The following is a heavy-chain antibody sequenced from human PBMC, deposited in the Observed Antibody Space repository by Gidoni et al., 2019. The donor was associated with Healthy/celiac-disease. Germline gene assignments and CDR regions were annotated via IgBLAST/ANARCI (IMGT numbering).Heavy chain of an antibody. Sequence: QVQLVESGGGVVQPGRSLRLSCAASGFTFSSYGMHWVRQAPGKGLEWVAVISYDGSNKYYADSVKGRFTISRDNSKNTLYLQMNSLRAEDTAVYYCAKLAGSGSGSSVDYWGQGTLVTVSS. V-gene: IGHV3-30*18. CDR3: AKLAGSGSGSSVDY. J-gene: IGHJ4*02. CDR1: GFTFSSYG. D-gene: IGHD3-10*01. CDR2: ISYDGSNK.